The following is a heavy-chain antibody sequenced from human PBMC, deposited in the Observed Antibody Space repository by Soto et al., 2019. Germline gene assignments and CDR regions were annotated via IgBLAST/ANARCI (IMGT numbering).Heavy chain of an antibody. V-gene: IGHV4-30-4*08. CDR1: GDSISRGDHY. CDR3: ARGGGEYDY. J-gene: IGHJ4*02. Sequence: LSLTCTVSGDSISRGDHYWSWIRQPPGKGLEWIGYIYYTGSTYYNPSLKSRLSISVDTSKNQFSLNLTSVSVADTAVYYCARGGGEYDYWGQGTLVTVSS. CDR2: IYYTGST. D-gene: IGHD2-21*01.